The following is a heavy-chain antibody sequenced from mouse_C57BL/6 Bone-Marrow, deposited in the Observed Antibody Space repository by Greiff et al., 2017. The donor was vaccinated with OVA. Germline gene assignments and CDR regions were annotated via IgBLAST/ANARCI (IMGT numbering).Heavy chain of an antibody. D-gene: IGHD1-1*01. CDR3: ARDHYYGSSGGYFDV. Sequence: EVHLVESGGGLVQSGRSLRLSCATSGFTFSDFYMEWVRQAPGKGLEWIAASRNKANDYTTEYSASVKGRFIVSRDTSQSILYLQMNALRAEDTAIYYCARDHYYGSSGGYFDVWGTGTTVTVSS. V-gene: IGHV7-1*01. J-gene: IGHJ1*03. CDR1: GFTFSDFY. CDR2: SRNKANDYTT.